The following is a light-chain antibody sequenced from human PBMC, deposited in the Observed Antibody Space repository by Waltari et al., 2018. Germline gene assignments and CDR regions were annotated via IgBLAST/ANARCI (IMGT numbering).Light chain of an antibody. Sequence: QSALTQPASVSGSPGQAIIISWTGTGSDVGGYDYVSWYQQYPGKAPRLIIYDVYNRPSGVSNRFSGSKSDNTASLTISGLQAEDESVYYCSSYTSSGVVFGGGTKLTVL. J-gene: IGLJ2*01. CDR2: DVY. CDR1: GSDVGGYDY. CDR3: SSYTSSGVV. V-gene: IGLV2-14*01.